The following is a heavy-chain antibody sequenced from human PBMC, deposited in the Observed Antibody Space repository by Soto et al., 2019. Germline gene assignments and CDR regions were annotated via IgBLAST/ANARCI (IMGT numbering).Heavy chain of an antibody. CDR1: GGSISSYY. CDR3: ARLNRGSGYYNYGDYMDV. D-gene: IGHD3-3*01. J-gene: IGHJ6*03. V-gene: IGHV4-59*08. Sequence: SETLSLTCTVSGGSISSYYWSWIRQPPGKGLEWIGYIYYSGSTNYNPSLKSRVTISVDTSKNQFSLKLSSVTAADTAVHYCARLNRGSGYYNYGDYMDVWGKGTTVTVAS. CDR2: IYYSGST.